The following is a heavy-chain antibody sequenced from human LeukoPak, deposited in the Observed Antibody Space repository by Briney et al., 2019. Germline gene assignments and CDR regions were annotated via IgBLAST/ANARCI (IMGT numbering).Heavy chain of an antibody. D-gene: IGHD1-26*01. Sequence: SETLSLTCAVYGGSFSGYYWSWIRQPPGKGLEWIGEINHSGSTNYNPSLKSRVTISVDTSKNQFSLKLSSVTAADTAVYYCARGKVGATGNWFDPRGQGTLVTVSS. CDR1: GGSFSGYY. CDR2: INHSGST. J-gene: IGHJ5*02. V-gene: IGHV4-34*01. CDR3: ARGKVGATGNWFDP.